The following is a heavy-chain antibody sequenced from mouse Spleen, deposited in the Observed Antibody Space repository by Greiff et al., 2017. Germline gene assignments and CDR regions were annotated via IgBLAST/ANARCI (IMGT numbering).Heavy chain of an antibody. J-gene: IGHJ3*01. V-gene: IGHV1-69*01. CDR3: ARKEDYDGSQPPFAY. Sequence: QVQLQQPGAELVMPGASVKLSCKASGYTFTSYWMHWVKQRPGQGLEWIGEIDPSDSYTNYNQKFKGKATLTVDKSSSTAYMQLSSLTSEDSAVYYCARKEDYDGSQPPFAYWGQGTLVTVSA. CDR1: GYTFTSYW. CDR2: IDPSDSYT. D-gene: IGHD1-1*01.